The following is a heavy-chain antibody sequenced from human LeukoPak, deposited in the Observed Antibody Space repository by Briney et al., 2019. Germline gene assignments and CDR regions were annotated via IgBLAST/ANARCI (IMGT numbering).Heavy chain of an antibody. V-gene: IGHV4-61*01. CDR3: ARRSYSSGWYY. D-gene: IGHD6-19*01. CDR2: IYYSGST. CDR1: GGSVSSGSYY. J-gene: IGHJ4*02. Sequence: PSETLSLTCTVSGGSVSSGSYYWSWIRQPPGKGLEWIGYIYYSGSTNYNPSLKSRVTISVDTSKNQLSLKLSSVTAADTAVYYCARRSYSSGWYYWGQGTLVTVSS.